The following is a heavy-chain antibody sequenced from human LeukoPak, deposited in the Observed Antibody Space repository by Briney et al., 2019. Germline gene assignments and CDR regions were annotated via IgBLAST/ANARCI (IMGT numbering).Heavy chain of an antibody. J-gene: IGHJ4*02. V-gene: IGHV3-72*01. CDR1: GFIFSDYY. CDR3: ARTRGYSGYDGY. D-gene: IGHD5-12*01. Sequence: TGGSLRLSCAASGFIFSDYYMDWVRQAPGKGLEWVARTRNKADSHTTEYAASVKGRFSISRDDSKNSMYLQMNSLKTEDTAVYYCARTRGYSGYDGYWGQRTLVIVSS. CDR2: TRNKADSHTT.